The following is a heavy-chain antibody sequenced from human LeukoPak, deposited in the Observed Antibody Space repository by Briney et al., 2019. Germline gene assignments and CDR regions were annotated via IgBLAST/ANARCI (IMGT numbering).Heavy chain of an antibody. D-gene: IGHD3-10*01. J-gene: IGHJ3*02. CDR1: GYSISSGYY. V-gene: IGHV4-38-2*01. Sequence: PSETLSLTCAVSGYSISSGYYWGWIRQPPGKGLEWIGSIYHSVSTYYNPSLKSRVTISVDTSKNQFSLKLSSVTAADTAVYYCARFTFWGYGSGSYYPNDAFDIWGQGTMVTVSS. CDR2: IYHSVST. CDR3: ARFTFWGYGSGSYYPNDAFDI.